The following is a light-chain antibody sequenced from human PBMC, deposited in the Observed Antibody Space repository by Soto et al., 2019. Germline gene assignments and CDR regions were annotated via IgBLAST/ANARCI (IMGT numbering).Light chain of an antibody. V-gene: IGKV1-39*01. J-gene: IGKJ1*01. CDR1: QSISSY. CDR3: QQSYSTPPT. Sequence: DIQMTQSPSSLSASVGDRVTITCRASQSISSYLNWYQQKQGKAPKLLIYAASSLQSGVPSRFSGSGSGTDFTLTISSLQPEDFVTYYCQQSYSTPPTFGQGTKVEIK. CDR2: AAS.